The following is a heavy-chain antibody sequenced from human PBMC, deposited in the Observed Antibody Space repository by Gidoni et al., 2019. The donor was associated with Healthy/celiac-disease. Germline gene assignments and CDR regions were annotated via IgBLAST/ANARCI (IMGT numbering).Heavy chain of an antibody. CDR1: GFTFRSYG. CDR3: ARDRVVDLRYFDWLSNYYGMDV. V-gene: IGHV3-33*01. J-gene: IGHJ6*02. CDR2: IWYDGSNK. Sequence: QVQLVESGGGVVQPGRSLRLSCAASGFTFRSYGMHWVRQAPGKGLEWVAVIWYDGSNKYYADSVKGRFTISRDNSKNTLYLQMNSLRAEDTAVYYCARDRVVDLRYFDWLSNYYGMDVWGQGTTVTVSS. D-gene: IGHD3-9*01.